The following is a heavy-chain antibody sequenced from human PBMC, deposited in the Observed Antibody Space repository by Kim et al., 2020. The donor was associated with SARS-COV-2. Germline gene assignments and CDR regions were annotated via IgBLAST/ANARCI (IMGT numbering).Heavy chain of an antibody. CDR1: GDSIRSYY. CDR3: ARDRSGSFYKTIDAFDI. J-gene: IGHJ3*02. D-gene: IGHD1-26*01. Sequence: SETLSLTCTVSGDSIRSYYWIWIRQPPGKGLECIGYIYYSGRTTYSPSLEGRVTISIDTSKNQLSLKLSSVTAADTAVYFCARDRSGSFYKTIDAFDIWGKGTMVTVSS. CDR2: IYYSGRT. V-gene: IGHV4-59*01.